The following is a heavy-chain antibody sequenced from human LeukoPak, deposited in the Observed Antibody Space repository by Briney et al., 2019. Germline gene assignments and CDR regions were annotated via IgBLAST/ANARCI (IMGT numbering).Heavy chain of an antibody. D-gene: IGHD6-13*01. CDR2: INQDGSAK. CDR1: GFTFSGSW. J-gene: IGHJ4*02. V-gene: IGHV3-7*01. Sequence: GGSLRLSCAASGFTFSGSWMSWVRQAPGKGLEWVANINQDGSAKNYLDSVKGRFTISIDRGKNSLYLQMNSLRDEDTAVYYCARDGFVGAADYWGQGTLVTVSS. CDR3: ARDGFVGAADY.